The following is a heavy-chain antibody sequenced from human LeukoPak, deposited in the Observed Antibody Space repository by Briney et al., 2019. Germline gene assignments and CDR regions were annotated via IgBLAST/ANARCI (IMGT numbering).Heavy chain of an antibody. Sequence: GGSLCLSCAASGYTFSSYAMSWVRQAPGKGLEWVSAISGSGGSTYYADSVKGRFTISRDNSKNTLYLQMNSLRAEDTAVYYCAKKGRYYDSSGYYSLDYWGQGTLVTVSS. D-gene: IGHD3-22*01. CDR1: GYTFSSYA. CDR3: AKKGRYYDSSGYYSLDY. CDR2: ISGSGGST. J-gene: IGHJ4*02. V-gene: IGHV3-23*01.